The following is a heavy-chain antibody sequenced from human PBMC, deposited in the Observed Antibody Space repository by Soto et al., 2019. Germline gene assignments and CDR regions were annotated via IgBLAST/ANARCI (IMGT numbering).Heavy chain of an antibody. CDR2: INHLETT. CDR1: GASITFGGYS. V-gene: IGHV4-30-2*01. J-gene: IGHJ4*02. Sequence: PSETLSLRCPVSGASITFGGYSWSWIRQTPGKGLEWIGYINHLETTFYNPSFESRLTLSIDRAKNQFSLKLHSMSAADRAVYFCARGGGSDSFDYWGQGILVTVPS. CDR3: ARGGGSDSFDY. D-gene: IGHD1-26*01.